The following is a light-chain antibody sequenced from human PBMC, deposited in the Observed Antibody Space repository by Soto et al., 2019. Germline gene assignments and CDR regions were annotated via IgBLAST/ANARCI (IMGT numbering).Light chain of an antibody. CDR1: QSVSNS. Sequence: EIVLTQSPATLSLSPGERATLSCRASQSVSNSLAWYQQKPGQAPRLLIYDACNRATGIPARFSGSGSGTDFTLTISSLEPEDFAVYYCQQRSNWPLLTFGGGTKVEIK. V-gene: IGKV3-11*01. CDR2: DAC. CDR3: QQRSNWPLLT. J-gene: IGKJ4*01.